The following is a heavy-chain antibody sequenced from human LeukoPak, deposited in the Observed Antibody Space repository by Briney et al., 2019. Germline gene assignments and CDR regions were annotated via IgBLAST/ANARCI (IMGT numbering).Heavy chain of an antibody. Sequence: GGSLRLPCAASGFTFSSYWMHWVRQASGKGLVWVSRINSDGSSTSYADSVKGRFTISRDNAKNTLYLQMNSLRAEDTAVYYCAREGYSGYLLDYWGQGTLVTVSS. CDR1: GFTFSSYW. D-gene: IGHD5-12*01. V-gene: IGHV3-74*01. CDR3: AREGYSGYLLDY. CDR2: INSDGSST. J-gene: IGHJ4*02.